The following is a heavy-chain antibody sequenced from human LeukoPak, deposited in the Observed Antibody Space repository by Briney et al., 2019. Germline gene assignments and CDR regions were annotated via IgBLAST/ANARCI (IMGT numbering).Heavy chain of an antibody. Sequence: QPGGSLRLSCAVSGITLSNYGMSWVRQAPGKGLEWVANIKQDGSEKYYVDSVKGRFTISRDNAKNSLYLQMNSLRAEDTAVYYCARIMVRGSGDYWGQGTLVTVSS. V-gene: IGHV3-7*01. J-gene: IGHJ4*02. D-gene: IGHD3-10*01. CDR3: ARIMVRGSGDY. CDR2: IKQDGSEK. CDR1: GITLSNYG.